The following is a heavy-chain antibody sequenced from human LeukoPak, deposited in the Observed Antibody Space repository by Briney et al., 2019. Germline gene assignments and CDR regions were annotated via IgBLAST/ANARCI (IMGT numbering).Heavy chain of an antibody. J-gene: IGHJ5*02. D-gene: IGHD3-10*01. Sequence: PGGSLRLSCAASGFTFSSYEMNWVRQAPGKGLEWVSAISGSGGSTYYADSVKGRFTISRDNSKNTLYLQMNSLRAEDTAVYYCASHGGSGSSNWFDPWGQGTLVTVSS. CDR2: ISGSGGST. CDR3: ASHGGSGSSNWFDP. V-gene: IGHV3-23*01. CDR1: GFTFSSYE.